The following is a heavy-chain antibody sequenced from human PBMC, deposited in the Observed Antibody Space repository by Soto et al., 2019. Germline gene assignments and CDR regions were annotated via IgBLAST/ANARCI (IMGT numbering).Heavy chain of an antibody. CDR3: VRGLNGIDAFDI. CDR1: GFTFSSYG. J-gene: IGHJ3*02. D-gene: IGHD1-20*01. CDR2: IGTAGDT. Sequence: EVQLVESGGGLVQPGGSLRLSCAASGFTFSSYGMHWVRQATGKGLEWVSAIGTAGDTYYPGYVKGRFTIYRENAKNSLYLQMNSLRAGDRAVYYCVRGLNGIDAFDIWGQGTMVTVSS. V-gene: IGHV3-13*01.